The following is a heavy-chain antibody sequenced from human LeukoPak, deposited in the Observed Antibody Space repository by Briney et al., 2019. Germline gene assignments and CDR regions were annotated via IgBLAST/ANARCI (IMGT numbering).Heavy chain of an antibody. J-gene: IGHJ4*02. CDR3: ANFPTAEGY. CDR1: GFTFSSYA. V-gene: IGHV3-23*01. CDR2: ISGSGGST. Sequence: GGSLRLSCAASGFTFSSYAMSWVRQAPGKGLEWVSAISGSGGSTYYADSVKGRFTISRDNYKNTLYLQMNSLGAEDTAVYYCANFPTAEGYWGQGTLVTVSS. D-gene: IGHD2-2*01.